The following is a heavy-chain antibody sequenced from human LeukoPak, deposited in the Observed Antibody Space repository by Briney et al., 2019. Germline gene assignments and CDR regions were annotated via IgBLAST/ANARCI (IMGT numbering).Heavy chain of an antibody. Sequence: SETLSLTCTVTGGCISSYYWSWFRQPPGKGLERIGYIYYSGSTNYNPSLKSRVTISVDTSKNQFSLKLSSVTAADTAVYYCARRAGGYSSSWGLDGMDVWGQGTTVTVSS. D-gene: IGHD6-13*01. CDR1: GGCISSYY. V-gene: IGHV4-59*08. CDR2: IYYSGST. J-gene: IGHJ6*02. CDR3: ARRAGGYSSSWGLDGMDV.